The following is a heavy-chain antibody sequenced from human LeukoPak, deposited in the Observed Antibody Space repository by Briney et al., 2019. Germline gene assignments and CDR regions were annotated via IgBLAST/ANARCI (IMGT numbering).Heavy chain of an antibody. D-gene: IGHD4-17*01. CDR3: ARGMTTVTTYYHYGMDV. CDR2: IIPILGIA. V-gene: IGHV1-69*04. CDR1: GGTFSSYA. J-gene: IGHJ6*02. Sequence: SVKVSCKASGGTFSSYAISWVRQAPGQGLEWMGRIIPILGIANYAQKFQGRVTITADKSTSTAYMELSSLRSEDTAVYYCARGMTTVTTYYHYGMDVWGQGTTVTVSS.